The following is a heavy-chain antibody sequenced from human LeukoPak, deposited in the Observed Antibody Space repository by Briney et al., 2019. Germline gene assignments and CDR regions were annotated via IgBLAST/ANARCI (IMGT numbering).Heavy chain of an antibody. CDR1: GFTFTTYW. CDR3: AREVVLGSSGYYHDLYFDY. V-gene: IGHV3-7*03. D-gene: IGHD3-22*01. CDR2: INQDGTEK. J-gene: IGHJ4*02. Sequence: GGTLRLSCAASGFTFTTYWMTWVRQAPGKGLEWVANINQDGTEKYYVDSVKGRFTISRDNAKNSLYLQMNSLRAEDTAVYYCAREVVLGSSGYYHDLYFDYWGQGTLVTVSS.